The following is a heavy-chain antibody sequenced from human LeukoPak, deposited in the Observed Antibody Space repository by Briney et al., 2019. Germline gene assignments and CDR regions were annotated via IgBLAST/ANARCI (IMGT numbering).Heavy chain of an antibody. CDR1: GFTFSTYG. V-gene: IGHV3-33*01. Sequence: PGGSLRLSCAASGFTFSTYGMHWVRQAPGKGLEWVALIWYDGTHKYSPDSVKGRFTISRDNSKNTLYLQMNSLRAEDTAVYYCARLSFYSFDCWGQGTLVTVSS. CDR2: IWYDGTHK. CDR3: ARLSFYSFDC. D-gene: IGHD2/OR15-2a*01. J-gene: IGHJ4*02.